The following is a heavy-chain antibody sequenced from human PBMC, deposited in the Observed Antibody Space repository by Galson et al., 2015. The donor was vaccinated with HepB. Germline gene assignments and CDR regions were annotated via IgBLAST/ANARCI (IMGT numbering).Heavy chain of an antibody. CDR2: IKTDGSSA. J-gene: IGHJ4*02. CDR3: VRAPQDY. Sequence: SLRLSCAASGFTFSNYDINWVRQAPGKGLVWVSRIKTDGSSAYYADSVKGRFTISRDNAKDTVYLQMNSLRPEDTAVYYCVRAPQDYWGQGTLVTVSS. CDR1: GFTFSNYD. V-gene: IGHV3-74*01.